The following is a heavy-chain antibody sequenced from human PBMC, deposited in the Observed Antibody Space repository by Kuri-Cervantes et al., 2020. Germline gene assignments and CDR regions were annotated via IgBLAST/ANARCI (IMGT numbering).Heavy chain of an antibody. D-gene: IGHD3-16*01. CDR2: ISSSSSYI. J-gene: IGHJ6*02. CDR1: GFTFSKAW. CDR3: ATGGWGSRDYYYYYGMDV. V-gene: IGHV3-21*04. Sequence: GGSLRLSCAASGFTFSKAWMNWVRQAPGKGLEWVSSISSSSSYIYYADSVKGRFTTPRDNAKNSLYLQMNSLRAEDTALYYCATGGWGSRDYYYYYGMDVWGQGTTVTVSS.